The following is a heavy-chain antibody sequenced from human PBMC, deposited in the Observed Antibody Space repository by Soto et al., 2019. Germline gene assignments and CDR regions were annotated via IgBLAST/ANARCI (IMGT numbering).Heavy chain of an antibody. CDR3: ARVRKDTAMVNFYY. D-gene: IGHD5-18*01. CDR2: ISYDGSNK. J-gene: IGHJ4*02. Sequence: GGSLRLSCAASGFTFSSYAMHWVRQAPGKGLEWVAVISYDGSNKYYADSVKGRFTISRDNSKNTLYLQMNSLRAEDTAVYYCARVRKDTAMVNFYYWGQDDLLTISS. V-gene: IGHV3-30-3*01. CDR1: GFTFSSYA.